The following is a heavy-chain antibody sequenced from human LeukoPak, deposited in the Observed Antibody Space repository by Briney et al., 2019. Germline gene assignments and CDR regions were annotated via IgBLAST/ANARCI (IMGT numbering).Heavy chain of an antibody. V-gene: IGHV4-39*07. Sequence: PSETLSLTCTVSGGSISSSSYYWGWIRQPPGKGLEWIGSIYYSGSTNYNPSLKSRVTISVDTSKNQFSLKLSSVTAADTAVYYCARDRGFSRGWYGFFDYWGQGTLVTVSS. CDR3: ARDRGFSRGWYGFFDY. J-gene: IGHJ4*02. CDR1: GGSISSSSYY. CDR2: IYYSGST. D-gene: IGHD6-19*01.